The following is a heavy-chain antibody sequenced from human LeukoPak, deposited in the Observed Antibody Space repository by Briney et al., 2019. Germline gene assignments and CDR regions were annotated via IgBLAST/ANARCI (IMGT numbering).Heavy chain of an antibody. D-gene: IGHD3-10*01. J-gene: IGHJ3*02. CDR3: AKDRQVLLWFGPRLGAFDI. V-gene: IGHV3-23*01. Sequence: GGSLRLSCAASGFTFSNYAMRWVRQAPGKGLEWVSGISGSGDSTYYADSVKGRFTISRDNSKNTLYLQMNSLRAEDTAVYYCAKDRQVLLWFGPRLGAFDIWGQGTMVTVSS. CDR2: ISGSGDST. CDR1: GFTFSNYA.